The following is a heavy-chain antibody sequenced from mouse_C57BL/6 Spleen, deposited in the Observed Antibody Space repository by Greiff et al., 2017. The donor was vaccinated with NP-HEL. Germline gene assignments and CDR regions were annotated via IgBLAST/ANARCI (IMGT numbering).Heavy chain of an antibody. Sequence: EVQLQQSGPELVKPGASVKISCKASGYTFTDYYMNWVKQSHGKSLEWIGDINPNNGGTSYNQKFKGKATLTVDKSSSTAYMELRSLTSEDSAVYYCARGGYGSSYGLDYWGQGTTLTVSS. CDR3: ARGGYGSSYGLDY. V-gene: IGHV1-26*01. CDR2: INPNNGGT. D-gene: IGHD1-1*01. CDR1: GYTFTDYY. J-gene: IGHJ2*01.